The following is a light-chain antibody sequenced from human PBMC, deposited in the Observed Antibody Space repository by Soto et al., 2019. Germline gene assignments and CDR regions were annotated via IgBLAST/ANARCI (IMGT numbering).Light chain of an antibody. CDR3: LQDYNYPRT. CDR2: AAS. Sequence: AIQMTQSPSSLSASIGDRVTITCRASQGVRNDLAWYQQKPGKAPTVLIYAASTLQSGVPSRFSGSGSGTDFTLTINGLQPEDFATYYCLQDYNYPRTFGHGTKVEI. V-gene: IGKV1-6*01. J-gene: IGKJ1*01. CDR1: QGVRND.